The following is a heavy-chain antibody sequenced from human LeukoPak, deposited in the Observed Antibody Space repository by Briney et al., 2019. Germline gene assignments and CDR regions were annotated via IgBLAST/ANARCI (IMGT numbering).Heavy chain of an antibody. Sequence: SETLSLTCSVSGASISSYYWSWIRQPPGKGLEWIGYIYYSGSTNYNPSLKSRVTMSVDTSKNQFSLKLSSVTAADTAVYYCARTVGFNSSWVFDYWGQGTLVNVSS. CDR1: GASISSYY. CDR2: IYYSGST. V-gene: IGHV4-59*01. J-gene: IGHJ4*02. D-gene: IGHD6-13*01. CDR3: ARTVGFNSSWVFDY.